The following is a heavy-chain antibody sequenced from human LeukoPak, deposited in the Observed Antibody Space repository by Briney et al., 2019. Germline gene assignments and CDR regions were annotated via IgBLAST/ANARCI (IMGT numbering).Heavy chain of an antibody. Sequence: PGGSLRLPCAASGFTFSSYAMHWVRQAPGKGLEWVAVISYDGSNKYYADSVKGRFTISRDNSKNTLYLQMNSLRAEDTAVYYCAKLVAAAGTFDYWGQGTLVTVSS. J-gene: IGHJ4*02. CDR3: AKLVAAAGTFDY. D-gene: IGHD6-13*01. V-gene: IGHV3-30*04. CDR1: GFTFSSYA. CDR2: ISYDGSNK.